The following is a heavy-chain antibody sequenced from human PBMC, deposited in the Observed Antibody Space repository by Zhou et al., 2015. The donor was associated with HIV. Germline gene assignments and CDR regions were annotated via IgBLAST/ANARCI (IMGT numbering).Heavy chain of an antibody. J-gene: IGHJ6*02. CDR3: AADTYDFWSGPRIYYYGMDV. D-gene: IGHD3-3*01. CDR1: GFTFTSSA. Sequence: QMQLVQSGPEVKKPGTSVKVSCKASGFTFTSSAVQWVRQARGQRLEWIGWIVVGSGNTNYAQKFQERVTITRDMSTSTAYMELSSLRSEDTAVYYCAADTYDFWSGPRIYYYGMDVWGQGTTVTVSS. CDR2: IVVGSGNT. V-gene: IGHV1-58*01.